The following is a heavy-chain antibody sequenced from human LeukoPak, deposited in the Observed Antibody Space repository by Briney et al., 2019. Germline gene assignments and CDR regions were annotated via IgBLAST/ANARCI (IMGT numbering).Heavy chain of an antibody. Sequence: GGSLRLSCAASGFTFSSYAMSWVRQAPGKGLEWVSVISGRGGSTHYADSVKGRFTISRDNAKNSLYLQMNSLRAEDTAVYYCARNYYYDWWGQGTLVTVSS. V-gene: IGHV3-23*01. CDR1: GFTFSSYA. CDR2: ISGRGGST. CDR3: ARNYYYDW. J-gene: IGHJ4*02. D-gene: IGHD3-22*01.